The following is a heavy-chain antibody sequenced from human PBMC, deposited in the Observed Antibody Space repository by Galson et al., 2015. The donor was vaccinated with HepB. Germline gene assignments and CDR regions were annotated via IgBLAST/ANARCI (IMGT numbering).Heavy chain of an antibody. CDR1: GFTFSNYA. CDR2: LSASSTST. V-gene: IGHV3-23*01. J-gene: IGHJ4*02. CDR3: AKNELRSSVSCLDY. Sequence: SLRLSCAASGFTFSNYAMSWVRQTPGKGLEWVSGLSASSTSTYYADSVKGRFTISRDHSKNTLYLQMNSLRADDTAVYYCAKNELRSSVSCLDYWGQGTLVTVSS. D-gene: IGHD2-15*01.